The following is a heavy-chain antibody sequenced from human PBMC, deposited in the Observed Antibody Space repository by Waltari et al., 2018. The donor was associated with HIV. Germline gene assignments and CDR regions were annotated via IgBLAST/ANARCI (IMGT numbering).Heavy chain of an antibody. CDR2: LNSDGSSR. J-gene: IGHJ4*02. Sequence: VQLVESGGGSIKTGGSLRLYFTAPGFSLSIHWLDWVRQGPGKGLVWVVCLNSDGSSRNYADAVKGRFVISRDNARNTVYLLLNSLRVEDTAMYFCARASHYIEFSTFDGDYYFDVWGRGTRVAVSS. CDR3: ARASHYIEFSTFDGDYYFDV. V-gene: IGHV3-74*01. D-gene: IGHD2-15*01. CDR1: GFSLSIHW.